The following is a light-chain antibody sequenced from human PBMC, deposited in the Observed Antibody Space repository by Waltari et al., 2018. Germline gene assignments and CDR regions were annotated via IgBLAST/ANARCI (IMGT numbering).Light chain of an antibody. CDR3: QVWDANTDPGV. CDR1: NIESKS. CDR2: YDS. Sequence: SYVLTQPPSVSVAPGETARLTCGGNNIESKSVHWYRQRPGKAHVLVISYDSDRPSGIPDRLSGANSGNTATLTISRVEAGDEADYYCQVWDANTDPGVFGTGTEVTVL. J-gene: IGLJ1*01. V-gene: IGLV3-21*01.